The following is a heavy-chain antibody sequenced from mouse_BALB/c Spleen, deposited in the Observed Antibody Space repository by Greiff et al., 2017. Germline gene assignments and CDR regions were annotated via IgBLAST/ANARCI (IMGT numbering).Heavy chain of an antibody. CDR1: GYAFSSYW. CDR3: ARTGTRYFDY. J-gene: IGHJ2*01. D-gene: IGHD4-1*01. V-gene: IGHV1-80*01. CDR2: IYPGDGDT. Sequence: VMLVESGAELVRPGSSVKISCKASGYAFSSYWMNWVKQRPGQGLEWIGQIYPGDGDTNYNGKFKGKATLTADKSSSTAYMQLSSLTSEDSAVYFCARTGTRYFDYWGQGTTLTVSS.